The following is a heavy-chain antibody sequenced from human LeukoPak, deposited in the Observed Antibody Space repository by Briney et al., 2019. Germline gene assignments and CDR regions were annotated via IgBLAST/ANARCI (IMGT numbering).Heavy chain of an antibody. CDR1: AYTFTSYG. D-gene: IGHD4-11*01. J-gene: IGHJ6*03. CDR2: ISAYNGDT. V-gene: IGHV1-18*01. CDR3: AGTSTVTTPFYYYMGV. Sequence: ASVKVSCKASAYTFTSYGVSWVRQAPGQGLEWMGWISAYNGDTNYAQKLHGRVTMTTDTSTSTSYMELRSLRSDDTAVYYCAGTSTVTTPFYYYMGVWGKGTTVTVSS.